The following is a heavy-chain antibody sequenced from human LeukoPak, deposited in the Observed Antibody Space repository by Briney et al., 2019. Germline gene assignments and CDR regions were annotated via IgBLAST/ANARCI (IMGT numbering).Heavy chain of an antibody. CDR1: GFTFSSYW. J-gene: IGHJ5*02. CDR3: ARDSSGWYYNWFDP. Sequence: PGGSLRLSCAASGFTFSSYWMHWVRQGPGKRLVWVSRINSDGTGTGYADSVKGRFTISRDNAKSTLYLQMNSLTAEDTAVYYCARDSSGWYYNWFDPWGQGTLVTVSA. D-gene: IGHD6-19*01. CDR2: INSDGTGT. V-gene: IGHV3-74*01.